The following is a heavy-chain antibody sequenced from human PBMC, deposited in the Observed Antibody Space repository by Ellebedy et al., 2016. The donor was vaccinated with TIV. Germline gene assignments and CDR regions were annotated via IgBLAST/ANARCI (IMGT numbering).Heavy chain of an antibody. Sequence: PGGSLRLSCAASGFTFSSYSMNWVRQAPGKGLEWVSSISSSSSYIYYADSVKGRFTISRDNAKNSLYLQMNSLRAEDTAVYYCAREPATGTDYYFDYWGQGTLVTVSS. CDR3: AREPATGTDYYFDY. D-gene: IGHD3-10*01. CDR1: GFTFSSYS. J-gene: IGHJ4*02. V-gene: IGHV3-21*01. CDR2: ISSSSSYI.